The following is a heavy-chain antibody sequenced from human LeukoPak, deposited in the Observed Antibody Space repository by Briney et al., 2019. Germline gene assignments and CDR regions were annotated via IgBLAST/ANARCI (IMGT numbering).Heavy chain of an antibody. Sequence: ASVKVSCEASGYTFTGYYMHWVRQAPGQGLEWMGRINPNSGGTSYAQKFQGRVTMTRDTSISTACMELSRLRSDDTAVYYCARMLGAGTVLVYWGQGTLVTVSS. J-gene: IGHJ4*02. D-gene: IGHD6-13*01. CDR1: GYTFTGYY. V-gene: IGHV1-2*06. CDR2: INPNSGGT. CDR3: ARMLGAGTVLVY.